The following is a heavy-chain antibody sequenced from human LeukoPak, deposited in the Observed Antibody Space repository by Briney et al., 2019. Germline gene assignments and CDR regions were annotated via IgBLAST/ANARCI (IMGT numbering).Heavy chain of an antibody. Sequence: PGGSLRLSCAASGFTFSHYEMNWVRLAPGKGLEWVSYISSSSGIIYYADSVKGRFTISRENAKNALHLQMSSLRAEDTAVYYCAKGPAMVIYYFDYWGQGTLVTVSS. V-gene: IGHV3-48*03. CDR2: ISSSSGII. CDR1: GFTFSHYE. CDR3: AKGPAMVIYYFDY. D-gene: IGHD5-18*01. J-gene: IGHJ4*02.